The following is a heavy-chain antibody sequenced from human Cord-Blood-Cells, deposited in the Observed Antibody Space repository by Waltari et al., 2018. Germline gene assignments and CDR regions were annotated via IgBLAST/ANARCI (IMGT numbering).Heavy chain of an antibody. J-gene: IGHJ4*02. Sequence: EVQLVESGGGLVKPGGSLRLSCAASGFTFSSYSMNWVRQAPGKGLEWVSSISSSSSYIYYADSVKGRFTISRDNAKNSLYLQMNSLRAEDTAVYYCAREHYDILTGYYDYWGQGTLVTVSS. CDR2: ISSSSSYI. CDR1: GFTFSSYS. CDR3: AREHYDILTGYYDY. V-gene: IGHV3-21*01. D-gene: IGHD3-9*01.